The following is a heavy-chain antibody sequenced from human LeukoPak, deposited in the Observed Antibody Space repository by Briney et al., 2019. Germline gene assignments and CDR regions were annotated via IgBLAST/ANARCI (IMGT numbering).Heavy chain of an antibody. Sequence: GGSLRLSCAASGFTFSRYWMHWVRQAPGKGLVWASRIKSDGSSTSDADSVKGRFIISRDNAKNTLYLQMNSLRVEDTAVYYCARAAYCSGTDCYTYFDYWGQGTLVTVSS. CDR3: ARAAYCSGTDCYTYFDY. D-gene: IGHD2-2*02. V-gene: IGHV3-74*01. J-gene: IGHJ4*02. CDR1: GFTFSRYW. CDR2: IKSDGSST.